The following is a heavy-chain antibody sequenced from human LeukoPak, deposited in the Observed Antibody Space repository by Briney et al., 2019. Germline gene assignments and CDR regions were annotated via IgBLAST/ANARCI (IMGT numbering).Heavy chain of an antibody. J-gene: IGHJ4*02. CDR1: GFTFSSYE. D-gene: IGHD1-26*01. Sequence: GGSLRLSCAASGFTFSSYEMNWVRQAPGKGLERVSFISSSSSTIYYADSVKGRFTISRDNAKNSLYLQMNSLRAEDTAVYYCARDRGGSYSAIDYWGQGTLVTVSS. CDR3: ARDRGGSYSAIDY. CDR2: ISSSSSTI. V-gene: IGHV3-48*03.